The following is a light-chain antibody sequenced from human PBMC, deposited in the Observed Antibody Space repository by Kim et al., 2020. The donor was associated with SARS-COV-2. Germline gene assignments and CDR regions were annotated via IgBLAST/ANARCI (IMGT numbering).Light chain of an antibody. CDR3: SSYAGKV. CDR1: SSDVGGYNN. J-gene: IGLJ1*01. Sequence: GSPGQSVTIACTGTSSDVGGYNNVSWYQQHPGKAPNLMIYEVSKRPSGVPDRFSGSKSGNTASLTVSGLQAEDEADYYCSSYAGKVFGTGTKVTVL. CDR2: EVS. V-gene: IGLV2-8*01.